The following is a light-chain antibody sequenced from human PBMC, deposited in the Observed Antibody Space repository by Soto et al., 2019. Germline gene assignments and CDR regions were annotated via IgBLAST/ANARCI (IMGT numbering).Light chain of an antibody. V-gene: IGLV2-14*03. CDR3: GSSSSSSTLYV. J-gene: IGLJ1*01. CDR2: DVS. CDR1: SSDVGGSNY. Sequence: QSALTQPASMYGSPGQSITISCTGNSSDVGGSNYVSCYQQHPGKAPKLMIYDVSNGPSGVSHGFSGSKSGNTASLTISGLQAEDEADYYCGSSSSSSTLYVFGTGTKVTVL.